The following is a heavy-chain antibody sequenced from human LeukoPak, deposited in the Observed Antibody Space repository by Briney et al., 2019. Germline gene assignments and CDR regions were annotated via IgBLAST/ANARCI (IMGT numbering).Heavy chain of an antibody. CDR3: ASGVSSSWYVAY. Sequence: GGSLRLSCAASGPTVSDIYMSWVRQAPGQGLEWISVIYSGGRIDYADSVKGRFTISRDSSKNTLYLQMHSLTVEDTAVYYCASGVSSSWYVAYWGQGTLVTVSS. CDR2: IYSGGRI. J-gene: IGHJ4*02. V-gene: IGHV3-66*01. D-gene: IGHD6-13*01. CDR1: GPTVSDIY.